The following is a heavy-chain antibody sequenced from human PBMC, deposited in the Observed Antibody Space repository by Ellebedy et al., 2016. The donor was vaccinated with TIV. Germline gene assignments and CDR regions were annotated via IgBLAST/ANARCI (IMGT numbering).Heavy chain of an antibody. V-gene: IGHV3-23*01. D-gene: IGHD2-15*01. J-gene: IGHJ4*02. CDR2: IGANDGST. CDR1: GFTFSIYA. Sequence: PGGALRLSCAASGFTFSIYAMSWVRQAPGKGLEWVSTIGANDGSTHYADSVKDRFTISRDNSKNTLYLQMNSLRDEDTSVYYCTSPAVGHTTGCCRYYFDYWGLGTLVTVSS. CDR3: TSPAVGHTTGCCRYYFDY.